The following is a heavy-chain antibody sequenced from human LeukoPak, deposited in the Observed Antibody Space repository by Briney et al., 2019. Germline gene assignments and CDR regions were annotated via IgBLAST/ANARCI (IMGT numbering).Heavy chain of an antibody. CDR1: GXTFRSYW. Sequence: PGGSLRLSCAASGXTFRSYWMHWVRQAPGKGLVWVSGINSDGSDTSYADDVKGRFTISRDNAKNTLYLQMNSLRAEDTAVYYCARVGIQRYFDYWGQGTLVTVSS. D-gene: IGHD5-18*01. J-gene: IGHJ4*02. CDR2: INSDGSDT. V-gene: IGHV3-74*01. CDR3: ARVGIQRYFDY.